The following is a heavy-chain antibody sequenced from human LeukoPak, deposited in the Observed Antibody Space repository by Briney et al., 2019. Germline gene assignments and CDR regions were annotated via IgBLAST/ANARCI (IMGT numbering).Heavy chain of an antibody. CDR1: GFTFTTHW. J-gene: IGHJ4*02. Sequence: GGSLRLSCAASGFTFTTHWMNWVRQAPGGGLEWLANIKPDGSDKYYVDSVMGRFTISRDNAKNLVYLQMNSLRTEDTAVYYCSGRSGFSSIYWGKGTLVTVSS. D-gene: IGHD6-19*01. CDR3: SGRSGFSSIY. CDR2: IKPDGSDK. V-gene: IGHV3-7*01.